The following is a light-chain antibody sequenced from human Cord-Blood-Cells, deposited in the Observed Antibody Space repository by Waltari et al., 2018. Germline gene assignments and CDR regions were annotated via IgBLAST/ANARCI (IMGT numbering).Light chain of an antibody. V-gene: IGKV1-39*01. CDR3: QQSYSTPMYT. CDR1: QSISSY. CDR2: AAS. Sequence: DIQMTQSPSSLSASVGYRVPITCRASQSISSYLNWYQQKPGKAPKLLIYAASSLQSGVPSRFSGSGSGTDFTLTISSLQPEDFATYYCQQSYSTPMYTFGQGTKLEIK. J-gene: IGKJ2*01.